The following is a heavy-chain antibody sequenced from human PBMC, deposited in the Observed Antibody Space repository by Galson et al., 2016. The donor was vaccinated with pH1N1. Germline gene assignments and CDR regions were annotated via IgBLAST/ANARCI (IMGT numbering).Heavy chain of an antibody. D-gene: IGHD6-13*01. J-gene: IGHJ5*02. Sequence: LRLSCAASGFGFSDYWISWVRQAPGKGLEWVANIKQDGSEIYYVDSVKGRCTISRDNAKNSLYLQMNSLRAEDTAVYYCVRGVGIAAAAWGQGTLVTVSS. V-gene: IGHV3-7*01. CDR3: VRGVGIAAAA. CDR2: IKQDGSEI. CDR1: GFGFSDYW.